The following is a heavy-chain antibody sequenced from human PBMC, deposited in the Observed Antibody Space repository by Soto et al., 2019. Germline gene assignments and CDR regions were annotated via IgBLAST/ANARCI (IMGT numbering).Heavy chain of an antibody. J-gene: IGHJ6*02. CDR1: GGTFGSYA. CDR3: ARSQGSSTSLEIYYYYYYGMDV. V-gene: IGHV1-69*01. CDR2: IIPIPGTA. D-gene: IGHD2-2*01. Sequence: QVQLVQSGAEVNKPGSSVKVSCKASGGTFGSYAISWVRRAPGQGLEWMGGIIPIPGTANYAQKFQGRVTIAADESTSTAYMELSSLRSEDTAVYYCARSQGSSTSLEIYYYYYYGMDVWGQGTTVTVSS.